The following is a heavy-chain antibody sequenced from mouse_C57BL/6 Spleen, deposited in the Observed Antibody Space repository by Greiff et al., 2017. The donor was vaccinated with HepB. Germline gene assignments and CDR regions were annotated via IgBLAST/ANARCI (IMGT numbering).Heavy chain of an antibody. CDR2: IYPRSGNT. Sequence: QVHVKQSGAELARPGASVKLSCKASGYTFTSYGISWVKQRTGQGLEWIGEIYPRSGNTYYNEKFKGKATLTADKSSSTAYMELRSLTSEDSAVYFCARPNYYGSPYYFDYWGQGTTRTVSS. J-gene: IGHJ2*01. CDR1: GYTFTSYG. CDR3: ARPNYYGSPYYFDY. D-gene: IGHD1-1*01. V-gene: IGHV1-81*01.